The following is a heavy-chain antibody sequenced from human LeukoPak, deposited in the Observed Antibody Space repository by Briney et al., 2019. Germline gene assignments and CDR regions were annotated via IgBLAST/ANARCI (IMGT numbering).Heavy chain of an antibody. CDR1: GFTFSDYY. D-gene: IGHD1-1*01. Sequence: GGSLRLSCAASGFTFSDYYMSWIRQAPGKGLEWVSYISSSGSTIYYADSVKGRFTISRDNAKNSLYLQMNSLRAEDTAVYYCAALESSWNPLDYWGQGTLVTVSS. V-gene: IGHV3-11*04. J-gene: IGHJ4*02. CDR2: ISSSGSTI. CDR3: AALESSWNPLDY.